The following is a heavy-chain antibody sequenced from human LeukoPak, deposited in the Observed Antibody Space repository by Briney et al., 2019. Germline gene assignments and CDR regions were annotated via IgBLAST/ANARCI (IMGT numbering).Heavy chain of an antibody. D-gene: IGHD1-1*01. Sequence: PSETLSLTCSVSGGSISSYYWNWIRQTPGKGLQWIGYTHYSGSTNYNPSLKSRVSISVDTSKNQFSLKLSSVTAADTALYYCARGNAYNRRFGFWGQGTLVTVSS. J-gene: IGHJ4*02. CDR3: ARGNAYNRRFGF. CDR2: THYSGST. CDR1: GGSISSYY. V-gene: IGHV4-59*01.